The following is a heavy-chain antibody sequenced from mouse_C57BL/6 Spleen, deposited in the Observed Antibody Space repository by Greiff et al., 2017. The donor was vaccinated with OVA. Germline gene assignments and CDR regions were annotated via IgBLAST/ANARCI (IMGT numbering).Heavy chain of an antibody. V-gene: IGHV5-4*01. Sequence: EVQRVESGGGLVKPGGSLKLSCAASGFTFSSYAMSWVRQTPEKRLEWVATISDGGSYTYYPDNVKGRFTISRDNAKNNLYLQMSHLKSEDTAMYYCARGVTGGYYAMDYWGQGTSVTVSS. J-gene: IGHJ4*01. CDR2: ISDGGSYT. D-gene: IGHD2-2*01. CDR1: GFTFSSYA. CDR3: ARGVTGGYYAMDY.